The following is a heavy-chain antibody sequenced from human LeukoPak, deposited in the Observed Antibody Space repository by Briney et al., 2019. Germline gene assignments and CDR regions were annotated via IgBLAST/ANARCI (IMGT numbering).Heavy chain of an antibody. D-gene: IGHD2-15*01. V-gene: IGHV4-59*12. CDR3: AREALGYCSGGSCPYYFDY. CDR2: IYHSGST. CDR1: GDSISSYY. J-gene: IGHJ4*02. Sequence: SETLSLTCTVSGDSISSYYWSWIRQPPGGGLEWVGYIYHSGSTNYNPSLKSRVTMSVDTSKNQFSLKLSSVTAADTAVYYCAREALGYCSGGSCPYYFDYWGQGTLVTVSS.